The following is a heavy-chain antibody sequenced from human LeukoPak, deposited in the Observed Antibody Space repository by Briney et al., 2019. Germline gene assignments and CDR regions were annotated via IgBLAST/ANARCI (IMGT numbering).Heavy chain of an antibody. CDR2: ISSSSDTI. CDR1: GLTFSSYE. CDR3: SGGLAAGTTT. V-gene: IGHV3-48*03. Sequence: GGSLRLSCAASGLTFSSYEMNWVRQAPGKGLEWVSHISSSSDTIYYADSVKGRFTISRDNARKSLYLQMNSLRAEDTAVYYCSGGLAAGTTTWGQGTLVTVSS. D-gene: IGHD6-13*01. J-gene: IGHJ5*02.